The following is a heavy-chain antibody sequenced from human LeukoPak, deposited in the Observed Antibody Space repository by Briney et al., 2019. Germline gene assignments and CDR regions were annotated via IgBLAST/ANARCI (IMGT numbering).Heavy chain of an antibody. Sequence: GGSLRLSCAASGFTFSNYEMSWVRQAPGKGLEWVSYISSSGSTRTYADSVKGRFTISRDNAKNSLSLEMNSLRAEDTAVYYCAREIVSAVAGNFDYWGQGTLVTVSS. D-gene: IGHD6-19*01. V-gene: IGHV3-48*03. CDR1: GFTFSNYE. J-gene: IGHJ4*02. CDR2: ISSSGSTR. CDR3: AREIVSAVAGNFDY.